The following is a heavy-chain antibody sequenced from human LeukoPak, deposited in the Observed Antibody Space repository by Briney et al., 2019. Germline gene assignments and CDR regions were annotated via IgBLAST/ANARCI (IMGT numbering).Heavy chain of an antibody. J-gene: IGHJ4*02. CDR3: ARDKGYNSAY. Sequence: GGSLRLSCAASGFTFSSYWMTWVRQTPGKGLEWVANIRMDGGEQYYMDSVEGRFTISRDNAKNSLYLQIYSLRPEDTAVYYCARDKGYNSAYWGRGTLVTVSS. CDR1: GFTFSSYW. V-gene: IGHV3-7*01. CDR2: IRMDGGEQ. D-gene: IGHD5-24*01.